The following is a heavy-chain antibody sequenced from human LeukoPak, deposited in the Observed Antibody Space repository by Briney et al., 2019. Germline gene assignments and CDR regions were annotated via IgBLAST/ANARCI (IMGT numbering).Heavy chain of an antibody. J-gene: IGHJ4*02. CDR2: IYYSGST. CDR1: GGSISSYY. D-gene: IGHD2-2*01. Sequence: SETLSLTCTVSGGSISSYYWSWIRQPPGKGLEWIGYIYYSGSTNYNPSLKSRVTISVDTSKNQFSLKLSSVSAADTAVYYCARLADCSSTSCPEDYWGQGTLVTVSS. V-gene: IGHV4-59*08. CDR3: ARLADCSSTSCPEDY.